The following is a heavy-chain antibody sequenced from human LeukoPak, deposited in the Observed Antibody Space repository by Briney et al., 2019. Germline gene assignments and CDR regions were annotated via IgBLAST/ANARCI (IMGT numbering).Heavy chain of an antibody. V-gene: IGHV4-59*01. Sequence: KSSETLSLTCTVSGGSISSYYWSWIRRPPGKGLEWIGYIYYSGSTNYNPSLKSRVTISVDTSKNQFSLKLSSATAADTAVYYCARLRYYDFWSGYSSRGDIDYYYGMDVWGQGTTVTVSS. D-gene: IGHD3-3*01. CDR3: ARLRYYDFWSGYSSRGDIDYYYGMDV. CDR1: GGSISSYY. J-gene: IGHJ6*02. CDR2: IYYSGST.